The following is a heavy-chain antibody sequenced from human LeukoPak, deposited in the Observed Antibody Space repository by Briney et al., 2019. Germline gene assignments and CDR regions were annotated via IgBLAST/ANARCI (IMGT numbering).Heavy chain of an antibody. CDR3: ARAPVAVARYVY. D-gene: IGHD6-19*01. CDR1: GGSFSGYY. CDR2: INHSGST. Sequence: TSETLSLTCAVYGGSFSGYYWSWIRQPPGKGLEWIGEINHSGSTNYNPSLKSRVTISVDTSKNQFSLKLSSVTAAGTAVYYCARAPVAVARYVYWGQGTLVTVSS. J-gene: IGHJ4*02. V-gene: IGHV4-34*01.